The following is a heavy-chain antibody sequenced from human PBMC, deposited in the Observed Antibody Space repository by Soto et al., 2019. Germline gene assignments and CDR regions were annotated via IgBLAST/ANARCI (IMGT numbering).Heavy chain of an antibody. CDR1: GGTFSSYA. V-gene: IGHV1-69*01. J-gene: IGHJ6*02. Sequence: QVQLVQSGAEVKKPGSSVKVSCKASGGTFSSYAISWVRQAPGQGLEWMGGIIPIPGTANYAQKFQGRVTITADESTSTAYTELSSLRSEDTAVYYCARSQGSSTSLEIYYYYYYGMDVWGQGTTATVSS. D-gene: IGHD2-2*01. CDR2: IIPIPGTA. CDR3: ARSQGSSTSLEIYYYYYYGMDV.